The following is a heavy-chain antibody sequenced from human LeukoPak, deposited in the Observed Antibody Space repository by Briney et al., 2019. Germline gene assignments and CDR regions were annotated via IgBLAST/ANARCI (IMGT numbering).Heavy chain of an antibody. CDR1: GFSFSSYW. CDR2: IKQDGSDK. J-gene: IGHJ4*02. Sequence: PGGSLRLSCAASGFSFSSYWMSWVRQAPGKGLEWVANIKQDGSDKYYLTSVRGRFTISRDNAKNSLFLQMNSLRVEDTAVYYCARGGTYSHLHFDYWGQGTLVTVSS. V-gene: IGHV3-7*03. CDR3: ARGGTYSHLHFDY. D-gene: IGHD1-26*01.